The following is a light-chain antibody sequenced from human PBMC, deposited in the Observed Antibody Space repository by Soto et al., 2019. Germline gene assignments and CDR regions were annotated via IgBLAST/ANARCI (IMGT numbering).Light chain of an antibody. CDR3: QHRSNWPLT. Sequence: EIVLTQSPATLSLSPGERATLSCRASQSVSSNLGWYQQKPGQAPRLLIYDASNRATGIPARFSGSGSGTDFTLTISSLEAEDFAVYYCQHRSNWPLTFGGGTKVEIK. CDR2: DAS. V-gene: IGKV3-11*01. J-gene: IGKJ4*01. CDR1: QSVSSN.